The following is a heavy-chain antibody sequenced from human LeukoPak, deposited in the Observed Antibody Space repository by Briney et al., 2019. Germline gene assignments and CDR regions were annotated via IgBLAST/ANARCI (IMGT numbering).Heavy chain of an antibody. Sequence: RWASVKVSCTASGYTFTDYYMHWVRQAPGQGFEWMGWINPNDGDTNYAQKFQGRVTMTRDTSISTVHMEVSRLRSDDTAVYYCARANFLYCSSTTCLFDYWGQGTLVTVSS. J-gene: IGHJ4*02. V-gene: IGHV1-2*02. CDR1: GYTFTDYY. CDR2: INPNDGDT. D-gene: IGHD2-2*01. CDR3: ARANFLYCSSTTCLFDY.